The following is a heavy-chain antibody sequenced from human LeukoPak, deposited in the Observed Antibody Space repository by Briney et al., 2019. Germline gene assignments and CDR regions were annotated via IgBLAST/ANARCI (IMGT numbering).Heavy chain of an antibody. CDR1: GYTFTGYY. D-gene: IGHD5-18*01. V-gene: IGHV1-2*02. Sequence: ASVKVSCKASGYTFTGYYIHWVRQAPGQGLGWMGWINPNSGGTNYAQKFQGRVTMTRDTSISTAYMELSRLRSDDTAVYYCARVNIQLWLSPNQNFDYWGQGTLVTVSS. J-gene: IGHJ4*02. CDR3: ARVNIQLWLSPNQNFDY. CDR2: INPNSGGT.